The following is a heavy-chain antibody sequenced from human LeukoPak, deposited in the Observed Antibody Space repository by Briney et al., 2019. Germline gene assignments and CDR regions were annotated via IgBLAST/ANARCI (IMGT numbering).Heavy chain of an antibody. J-gene: IGHJ4*02. Sequence: GGSLRLSCAASGFTFSSYSMNWVRQAPGKGLEWVSSISSSSSYIYYADSVKGRFTTSRDNAKNSLYLQMNSLRAEDTAVYYCARDGVATTDYWGQGTLVTVSS. CDR3: ARDGVATTDY. CDR2: ISSSSSYI. D-gene: IGHD5-12*01. V-gene: IGHV3-21*01. CDR1: GFTFSSYS.